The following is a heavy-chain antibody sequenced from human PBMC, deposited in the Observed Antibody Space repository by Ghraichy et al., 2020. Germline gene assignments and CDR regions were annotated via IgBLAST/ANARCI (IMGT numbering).Heavy chain of an antibody. D-gene: IGHD1-26*01. J-gene: IGHJ4*02. CDR2: IKQDGSEK. CDR3: ARESRGSYFRGFDY. V-gene: IGHV3-7*01. Sequence: GGSLRLSCAASGFTFSSYWMSWVRQAPGKGLEWVANIKQDGSEKYYVDSVKGRFTISRDNAKNSLYLQMNSLRAEDTAVYYCARESRGSYFRGFDYWGQGTLVTVSS. CDR1: GFTFSSYW.